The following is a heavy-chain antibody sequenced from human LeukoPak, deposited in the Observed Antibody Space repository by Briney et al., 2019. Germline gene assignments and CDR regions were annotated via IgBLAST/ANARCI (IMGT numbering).Heavy chain of an antibody. V-gene: IGHV5-51*01. Sequence: GESLKIPCKGSQYTFTNYWIGWVRQMPGEGLEWMGIIYPGDSDTRYSPSFQGQVTISADKSISTAYLQWSSLRASDTAMYYCARSTYGDYDSWGQGTLVTVSS. CDR3: ARSTYGDYDS. D-gene: IGHD4-17*01. J-gene: IGHJ4*02. CDR1: QYTFTNYW. CDR2: IYPGDSDT.